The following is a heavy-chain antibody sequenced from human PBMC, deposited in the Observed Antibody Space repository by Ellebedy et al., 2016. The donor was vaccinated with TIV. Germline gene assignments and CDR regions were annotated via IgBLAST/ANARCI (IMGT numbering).Heavy chain of an antibody. J-gene: IGHJ5*02. V-gene: IGHV3-53*01. CDR3: TTGTYFGRGS. CDR1: GFTVSSNY. D-gene: IGHD1-26*01. CDR2: IYSGGST. Sequence: GESLKISXAASGFTVSSNYMNWVRQAPGKGLEWVSLIYSGGSTFYADSVRGRFTISRDNSKNTLHLQMNSLRVEDTAVYYCTTGTYFGRGSWGQGTLVTVSS.